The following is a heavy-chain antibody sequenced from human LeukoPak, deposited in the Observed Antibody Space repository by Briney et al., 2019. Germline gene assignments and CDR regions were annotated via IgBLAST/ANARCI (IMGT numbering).Heavy chain of an antibody. CDR2: ISSSRSFT. CDR3: ARLRGYSYGLDY. V-gene: IGHV3-11*03. J-gene: IGHJ4*02. CDR1: GFSFSDHY. D-gene: IGHD5-18*01. Sequence: GGSLRLSCAASGFSFSDHYMSCIRQAPGKGLEWVSYISSSRSFTNYADSVKGRFTISRDTAKNSLYLKMNSLRAEDTAVYYCARLRGYSYGLDYWGQGILVTVSS.